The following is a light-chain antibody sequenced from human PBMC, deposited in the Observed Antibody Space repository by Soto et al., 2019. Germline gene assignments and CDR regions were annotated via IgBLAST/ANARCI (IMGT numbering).Light chain of an antibody. CDR1: QDISDY. Sequence: DIQMTQSPSSLSASVGDRVTITCQASQDISDYLNWYQHKAGEAPKLLIFDASNLETGVPSRFSGGGSGTEFTFTISRLQTEDVATYYCQHYDHPPIFTFGPGNKVDIK. CDR3: QHYDHPPIFT. V-gene: IGKV1-33*01. CDR2: DAS. J-gene: IGKJ3*01.